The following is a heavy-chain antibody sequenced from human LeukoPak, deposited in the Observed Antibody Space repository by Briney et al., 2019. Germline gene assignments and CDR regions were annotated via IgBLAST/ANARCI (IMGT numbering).Heavy chain of an antibody. CDR1: GFTFSSYA. D-gene: IGHD5-18*01. J-gene: IGHJ4*02. CDR2: ISYDGSNK. Sequence: PGGSLRLSCAASGFTFSSYAMHWVRQAPGKGLEWVAVISYDGSNKYYADSVEGRFTISRDNSKNTLYLQMNSLRAEDTAVYYCARDRGYSYGPVVGYFDYWGQGTLVTVSS. CDR3: ARDRGYSYGPVVGYFDY. V-gene: IGHV3-30-3*01.